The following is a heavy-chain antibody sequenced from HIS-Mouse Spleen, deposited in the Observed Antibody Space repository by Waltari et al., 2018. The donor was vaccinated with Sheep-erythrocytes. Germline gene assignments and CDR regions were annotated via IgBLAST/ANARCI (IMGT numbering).Heavy chain of an antibody. J-gene: IGHJ4*02. D-gene: IGHD1-26*01. CDR3: ARETEWELSFDY. CDR2: INSDGSST. CDR1: GFTFGSSW. Sequence: EVQLVESGGGLVQPGGSLRLSCAAYGFTFGSSWMHWVRQAPGKGLVWVSRINSDGSSTSYADSVKGRFTISRDNAKNTLYLQMNSLRAEDTAVYYCARETEWELSFDYWGQGTLVTVSS. V-gene: IGHV3-74*01.